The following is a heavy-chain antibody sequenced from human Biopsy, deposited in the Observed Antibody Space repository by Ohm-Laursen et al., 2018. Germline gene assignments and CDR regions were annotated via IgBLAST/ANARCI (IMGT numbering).Heavy chain of an antibody. CDR1: GDSISTYY. CDR3: ARDYDTSGYYYVS. CDR2: IFYRGST. D-gene: IGHD3-22*01. J-gene: IGHJ5*02. Sequence: GTLSLTCTVSGDSISTYYWSWIRQPPGKGLEWIGSIFYRGSTHYKPSLKSRVNISVDTSKNQFSLKPNSVTAADTAVYYCARDYDTSGYYYVSWGQGTLVTVSS. V-gene: IGHV4-59*05.